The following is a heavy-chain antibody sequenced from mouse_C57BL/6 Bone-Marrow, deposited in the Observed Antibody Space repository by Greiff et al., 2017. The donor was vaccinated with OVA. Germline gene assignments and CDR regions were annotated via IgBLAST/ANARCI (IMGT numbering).Heavy chain of an antibody. CDR3: ARVREDWYYGSYFDY. Sequence: EVHLVESEGGLVQPGSSMKLSCTASGFTFSDYYMAWVRQVPEKGLEWVANINYDGSSTYYLDSLKSRFIISRDNAKNILYLQMSSLKSEDTATYYCARVREDWYYGSYFDYWGQGTTLTVSS. V-gene: IGHV5-16*01. CDR2: INYDGSST. CDR1: GFTFSDYY. J-gene: IGHJ2*01. D-gene: IGHD1-1*01.